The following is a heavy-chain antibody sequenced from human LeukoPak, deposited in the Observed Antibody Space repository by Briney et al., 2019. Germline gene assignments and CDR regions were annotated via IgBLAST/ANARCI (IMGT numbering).Heavy chain of an antibody. V-gene: IGHV3-20*01. J-gene: IGHJ4*02. CDR3: ARDRTPYGSGSPLDY. CDR2: INWNGGST. CDR1: GFTFDDYG. D-gene: IGHD3-10*01. Sequence: GGFLRLSCAASGFTFDDYGMSWVRQAPGKGLEWVSGINWNGGSTGYADSVKGRFTISRDNAKNSLYLQMNSLRAEDTALYHCARDRTPYGSGSPLDYWGQGTLVTVSS.